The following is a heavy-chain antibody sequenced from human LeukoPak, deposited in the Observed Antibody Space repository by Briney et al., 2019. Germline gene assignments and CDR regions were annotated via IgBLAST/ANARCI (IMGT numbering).Heavy chain of an antibody. J-gene: IGHJ4*02. D-gene: IGHD2-8*02. V-gene: IGHV4-4*02. CDR3: AGEDTGGWRFDY. CDR2: IYHSGNT. Sequence: SETLSLTCTVFGGSISSSHWWTWVRHSPGKGLEWIGEIYHSGNTNYNPSLRSRVTMSVDMSNNQFSLNLNSVTAADTAVYYCAGEDTGGWRFDYWGQGTLVTVSS. CDR1: GGSISSSHW.